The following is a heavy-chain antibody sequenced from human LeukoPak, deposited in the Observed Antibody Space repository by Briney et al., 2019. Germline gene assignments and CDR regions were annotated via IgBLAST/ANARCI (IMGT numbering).Heavy chain of an antibody. D-gene: IGHD6-13*01. CDR3: AALSDGPGYSSSWGFDY. Sequence: ASVKVSCKASGGTFSSYAISWVRQAPGQGLEWMGGIIPIFGTANYAQKFQGRVTITTDESTSTAYMELSSLRSEDTAVYYCAALSDGPGYSSSWGFDYWGQGTLVTVSS. CDR2: IIPIFGTA. J-gene: IGHJ4*02. CDR1: GGTFSSYA. V-gene: IGHV1-69*05.